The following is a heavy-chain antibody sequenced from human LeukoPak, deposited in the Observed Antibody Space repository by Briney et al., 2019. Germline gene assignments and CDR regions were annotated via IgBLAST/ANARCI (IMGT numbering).Heavy chain of an antibody. Sequence: SETLSLTCTVSGYSISSGYYWGWIRQPPGKGLEWIGSIYHSGSTYYNPSLKSRVTISVDTSKNQFSLKLSSVTAADTAVYYCARAGIAARRAEYFQHWGQGTLVTVSS. CDR2: IYHSGST. J-gene: IGHJ1*01. D-gene: IGHD6-13*01. CDR1: GYSISSGYY. V-gene: IGHV4-38-2*02. CDR3: ARAGIAARRAEYFQH.